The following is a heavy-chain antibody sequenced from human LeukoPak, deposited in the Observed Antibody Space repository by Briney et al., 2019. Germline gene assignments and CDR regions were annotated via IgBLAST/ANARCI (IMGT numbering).Heavy chain of an antibody. CDR3: ARRYCSGGSCYPNDAFDV. J-gene: IGHJ3*01. CDR2: IYHSGST. V-gene: IGHV4-34*01. CDR1: GGSFSGYY. Sequence: KPSETLSLTCAVYGGSFSGYYWGWIRQPPGKGLEWIGSIYHSGSTYYNPSLKSRVTISVDTSKNQFSLKLSSVTAADTAIYYCARRYCSGGSCYPNDAFDVWGQGTMVTVSS. D-gene: IGHD2-15*01.